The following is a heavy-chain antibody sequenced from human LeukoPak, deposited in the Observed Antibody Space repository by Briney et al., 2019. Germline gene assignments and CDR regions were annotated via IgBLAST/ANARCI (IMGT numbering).Heavy chain of an antibody. Sequence: GGSLRLSCAASGFTFSSYWMSWVRQTPGKGLEWVANIKQDGSEKYYVDSVKGRFTISRDNAKNSLYLQMNSLRAEDTAVYYCARGDTYCGGDCYSFDYWGQGTLVTVSS. J-gene: IGHJ4*02. CDR1: GFTFSSYW. V-gene: IGHV3-7*01. CDR2: IKQDGSEK. D-gene: IGHD2-21*02. CDR3: ARGDTYCGGDCYSFDY.